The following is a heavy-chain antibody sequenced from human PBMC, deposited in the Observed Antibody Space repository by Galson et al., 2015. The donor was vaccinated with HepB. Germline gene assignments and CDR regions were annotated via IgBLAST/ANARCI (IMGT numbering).Heavy chain of an antibody. Sequence: SVKVSCKVSGYTLTELSMHWVRQAPGKGLEWMGGFDPEDGETIYAQKFQGRVTMTEDTSTDTAYMELSSLRSEDTAVYYCASWGLKSTVTQDWFDPWGQGTLVTVSS. V-gene: IGHV1-24*01. D-gene: IGHD4-11*01. J-gene: IGHJ5*02. CDR1: GYTLTELS. CDR2: FDPEDGET. CDR3: ASWGLKSTVTQDWFDP.